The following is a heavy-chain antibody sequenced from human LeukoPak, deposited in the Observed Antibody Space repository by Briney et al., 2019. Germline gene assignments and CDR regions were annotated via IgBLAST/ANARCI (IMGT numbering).Heavy chain of an antibody. Sequence: ASVKVSCKASGYTFTSYYMHWVRQAPGQGLEWMGIIKPSDGSILYAQKFQGRITVTRDTSTSTVYMELSSLRSEDTAVYYCAREGVDDSYGMDVWGQGTTVTVFS. CDR1: GYTFTSYY. CDR2: IKPSDGSI. J-gene: IGHJ6*02. V-gene: IGHV1-46*01. D-gene: IGHD3-3*01. CDR3: AREGVDDSYGMDV.